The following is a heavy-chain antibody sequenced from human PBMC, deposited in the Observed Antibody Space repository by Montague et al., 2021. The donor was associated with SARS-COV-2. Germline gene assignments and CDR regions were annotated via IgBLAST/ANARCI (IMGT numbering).Heavy chain of an antibody. CDR2: LYYSGVT. Sequence: SETLSLTCTVAGGSINAYYWTWIRRPPGKGLDWIGFLYYSGVTNXNPSLKSRVTMSLDTSKNQFSLRLSSVAAADTAVYYCARGGTRDIVLVPSALDYWGRGIPVTISS. V-gene: IGHV4-59*08. CDR1: GGSINAYY. CDR3: ARGGTRDIVLVPSALDY. D-gene: IGHD2-2*01. J-gene: IGHJ4*02.